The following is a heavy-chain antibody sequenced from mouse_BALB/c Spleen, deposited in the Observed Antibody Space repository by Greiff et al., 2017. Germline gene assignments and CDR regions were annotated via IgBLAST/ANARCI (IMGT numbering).Heavy chain of an antibody. J-gene: IGHJ1*01. CDR1: GFTFSDYY. D-gene: IGHD2-10*02. CDR3: AREGYGNYGGYFDV. CDR2: ISDGGSYT. Sequence: EVQLVESGGGLVKPGGSLKLSCAASGFTFSDYYMYWVRQTPEKRLEWVATISDGGSYTYYPDSVKGRFTISRDNAKNNLYLQMSSLKSEDTAMYYCAREGYGNYGGYFDVWGAGTTVTVSS. V-gene: IGHV5-4*02.